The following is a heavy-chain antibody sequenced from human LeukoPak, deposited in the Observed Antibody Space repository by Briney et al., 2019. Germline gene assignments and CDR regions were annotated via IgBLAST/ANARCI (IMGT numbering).Heavy chain of an antibody. D-gene: IGHD2-2*01. J-gene: IGHJ6*03. V-gene: IGHV4-39*07. CDR1: GGSISSSSYY. Sequence: SETLSLTCTVSGGSISSSSYYWAWIRQPPGKGLEWIGTMYYSGTTYYNPSLKSRVTISVDTSKNQFSLKLSSVTAADTAVYYCARTSIVVVPTRDNYYYYYYMDVWGKGTTVTVSS. CDR2: MYYSGTT. CDR3: ARTSIVVVPTRDNYYYYYYMDV.